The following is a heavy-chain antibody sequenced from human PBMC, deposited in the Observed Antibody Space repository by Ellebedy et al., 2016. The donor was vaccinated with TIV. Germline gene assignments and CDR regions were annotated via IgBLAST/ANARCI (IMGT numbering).Heavy chain of an antibody. Sequence: ASVKVSXXASGYTFTSHDMHWVRQAPGQGLEWVGRISITGGGTTYAQKFQGRVTMTRDTSTYTVYMELSSLRSEDTALYFCARDHFGSYLDWGQGTPVTVSS. CDR2: ISITGGGT. CDR3: ARDHFGSYLD. J-gene: IGHJ4*02. D-gene: IGHD1-26*01. V-gene: IGHV1-46*01. CDR1: GYTFTSHD.